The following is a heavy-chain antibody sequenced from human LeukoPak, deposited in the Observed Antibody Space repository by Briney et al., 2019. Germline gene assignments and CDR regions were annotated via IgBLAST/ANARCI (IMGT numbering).Heavy chain of an antibody. CDR1: GFTFSSYW. D-gene: IGHD3-3*01. Sequence: GGSLRLSCAASGFTFSSYWMSWVRQAPGKGLEWVANIKQDGSEKYYVDSVKGRFTISRDNAKNSLYPQMNSLRAEDTAVYYCARDGSITIFGVVIKPFDYWGQGTLVTVSS. J-gene: IGHJ4*02. CDR2: IKQDGSEK. V-gene: IGHV3-7*01. CDR3: ARDGSITIFGVVIKPFDY.